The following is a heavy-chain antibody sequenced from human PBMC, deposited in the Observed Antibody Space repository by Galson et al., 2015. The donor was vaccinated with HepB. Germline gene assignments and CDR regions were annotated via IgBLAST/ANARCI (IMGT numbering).Heavy chain of an antibody. CDR2: IWYDGSNK. V-gene: IGHV3-33*01. J-gene: IGHJ3*02. D-gene: IGHD1-20*01. CDR1: GFTFSSYG. CDR3: ARDRTMYNWNDDEPPDDAFDI. Sequence: SLRLSCAASGFTFSSYGMHWVRQAPGKGLEWVAVIWYDGSNKYYADSVKGRFTISRDNSKNTLYLQMNSLRAEDTAVYYCARDRTMYNWNDDEPPDDAFDIWGQGTMVTVSS.